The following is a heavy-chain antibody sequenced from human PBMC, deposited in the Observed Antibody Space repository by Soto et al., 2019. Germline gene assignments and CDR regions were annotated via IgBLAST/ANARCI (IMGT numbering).Heavy chain of an antibody. Sequence: GGSLRLSCAASGFAFSSYSMNWVRQAPGKGLEWVSSISSSSSYIYYADSVKGRFTISRDNAKNSLFLQMNGLRAEDTAVYYCARPTYSDSGKPYYYYYDIDVWGQGTTVTVS. D-gene: IGHD4-17*01. CDR1: GFAFSSYS. V-gene: IGHV3-21*01. J-gene: IGHJ6*02. CDR2: ISSSSSYI. CDR3: ARPTYSDSGKPYYYYYDIDV.